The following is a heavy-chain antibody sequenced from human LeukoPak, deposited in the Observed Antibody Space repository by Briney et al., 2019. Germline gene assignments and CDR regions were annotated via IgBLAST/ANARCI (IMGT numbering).Heavy chain of an antibody. CDR2: ISWNSGSI. Sequence: GGSLRLSCAASGFTFSDYALHWVRQAPGKGLEWVSGISWNSGSIGYADSVKGRFTISRDNAKNSLYLQMNSLRAEDTALYYCAKDTAFNYYGMDVWGQGTTVTVSS. J-gene: IGHJ6*02. CDR3: AKDTAFNYYGMDV. V-gene: IGHV3-9*01. CDR1: GFTFSDYA. D-gene: IGHD2-2*01.